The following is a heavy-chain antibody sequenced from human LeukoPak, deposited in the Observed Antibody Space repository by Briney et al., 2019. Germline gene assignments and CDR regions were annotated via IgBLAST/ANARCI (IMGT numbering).Heavy chain of an antibody. D-gene: IGHD6-19*01. Sequence: GGSLRLSCAASGFTFSGYSMNWVRQAPGKGLEWVAVISYDGSNKYYADSVKGRFTISRDNSKNTLYLQMNSLRAEDTAVYYCARLADADYWGQGTLVTVSS. CDR3: ARLADADY. V-gene: IGHV3-30*04. CDR2: ISYDGSNK. J-gene: IGHJ4*02. CDR1: GFTFSGYS.